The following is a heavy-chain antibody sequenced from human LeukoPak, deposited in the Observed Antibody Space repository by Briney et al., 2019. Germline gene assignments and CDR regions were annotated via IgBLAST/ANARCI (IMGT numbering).Heavy chain of an antibody. CDR2: IYSGGST. CDR1: GFTVSSNY. D-gene: IGHD3-22*01. CDR3: AKDRYYHSSGYYGIFDY. V-gene: IGHV3-53*01. Sequence: GGSLRLSCAASGFTVSSNYMSWVRQAPGKGLEWVSVIYSGGSTSYADSVKGRFTISRDNSKNTLYLQMNSLRAEDTAVYYCAKDRYYHSSGYYGIFDYWGQGTLVTVSS. J-gene: IGHJ4*02.